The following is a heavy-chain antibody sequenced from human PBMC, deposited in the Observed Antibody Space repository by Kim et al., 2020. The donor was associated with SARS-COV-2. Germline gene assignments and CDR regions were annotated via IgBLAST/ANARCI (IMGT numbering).Heavy chain of an antibody. D-gene: IGHD6-13*01. CDR3: ARYTAAFRRKGYFDY. CDR2: ITAGNGNT. V-gene: IGHV1-3*01. CDR1: GYTFSSYA. Sequence: ASVKVSCKASGYTFSSYAIHWVRQAPGQRPEWMGWITAGNGNTKYVEEFQGRITIARDTSASTAYMELSSLRSEDTAVYYCARYTAAFRRKGYFDYWGQGSLVIVSS. J-gene: IGHJ4*02.